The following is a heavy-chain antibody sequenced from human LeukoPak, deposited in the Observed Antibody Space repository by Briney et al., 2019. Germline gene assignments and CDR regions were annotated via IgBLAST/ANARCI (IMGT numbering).Heavy chain of an antibody. D-gene: IGHD2-2*01. J-gene: IGHJ4*02. CDR3: ARRGVPAATFDY. CDR2: IYHSGST. V-gene: IGHV4-30-2*01. CDR1: GGSISSGGYY. Sequence: KTSETLSLTCTVSGGSISSGGYYWSWIRQPPGKGLEWIGYIYHSGSTYYNPSLKSRVTISVDRSKNQFSLKLSSVTAADTAVYYCARRGVPAATFDYWGQGTLVTVSS.